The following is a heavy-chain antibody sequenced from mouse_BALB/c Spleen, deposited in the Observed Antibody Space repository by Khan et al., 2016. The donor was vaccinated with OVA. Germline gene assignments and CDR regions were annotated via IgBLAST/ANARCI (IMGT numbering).Heavy chain of an antibody. D-gene: IGHD2-2*01. CDR1: GYSFTSYW. J-gene: IGHJ2*01. CDR3: TRSYGSFYFDY. Sequence: EVQLQQSGTVPARPGASVKMSCKASGYSFTSYWMHWVTQRPGQGLEWIGAFYPGSSDTRYNQMFKDRAKLTAVTSASTVYMELSSLTNEDSAVXYCTRSYGSFYFDYWGQGTTLTVSS. CDR2: FYPGSSDT. V-gene: IGHV1-5*01.